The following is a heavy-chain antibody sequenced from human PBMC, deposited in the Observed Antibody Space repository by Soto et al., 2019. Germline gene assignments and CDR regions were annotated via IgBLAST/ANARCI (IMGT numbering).Heavy chain of an antibody. CDR1: GGSFSGYY. D-gene: IGHD6-6*01. CDR3: ARMKFGHIAARPLDY. V-gene: IGHV4-34*01. J-gene: IGHJ4*02. CDR2: INHSGST. Sequence: SETLSLTCAVYGGSFSGYYWSWIRQPPGKGLEWIGEINHSGSTNYNPSLKSRVTISVDTSKNQFSLKLSSVTAADTAVYYCARMKFGHIAARPLDYWGQGTLVTVSS.